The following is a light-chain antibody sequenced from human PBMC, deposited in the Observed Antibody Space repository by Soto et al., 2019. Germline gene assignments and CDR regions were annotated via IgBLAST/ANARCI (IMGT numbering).Light chain of an antibody. CDR2: EGS. J-gene: IGLJ1*01. CDR3: CSYAGSSTFPYV. Sequence: QSALTQPASVSGSPGQSITISCTGTSSDVGSYNLVSWYQQHPGKAPKLMIYEGSKRPSGVSNRFSGSKSGNTASLTISGLQAEDEADYYCCSYAGSSTFPYVFGTGTTLTVL. V-gene: IGLV2-23*03. CDR1: SSDVGSYNL.